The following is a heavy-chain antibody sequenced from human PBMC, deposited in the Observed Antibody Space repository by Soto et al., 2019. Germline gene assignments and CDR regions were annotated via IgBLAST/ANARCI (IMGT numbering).Heavy chain of an antibody. Sequence: SETLSLTCAVYGGSFSGYYWSWIRQPPGKGLEWIAEINHSGSTNYNPSLKSRVTISVDTSKNQFSLKLSSVTAADTAVYFCAKRSPYSSGWYSPIFDYWGQGALVTVSS. CDR1: GGSFSGYY. V-gene: IGHV4-34*01. J-gene: IGHJ4*02. D-gene: IGHD6-13*01. CDR3: AKRSPYSSGWYSPIFDY. CDR2: INHSGST.